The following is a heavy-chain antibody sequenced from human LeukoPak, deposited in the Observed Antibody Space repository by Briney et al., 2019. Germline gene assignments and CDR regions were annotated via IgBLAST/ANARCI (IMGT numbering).Heavy chain of an antibody. CDR1: GSSFTSYW. CDR2: IDPSDSYT. Sequence: GEALQSSSKGSGSSFTSYWISWGRQMPGKGLEWMGRIDPSDSYTNYSPSFQGHVTISAEKSISPAYLQWSSLKAPGTPMYYCPRHPRGGGMDVWGKGTTVTVSS. D-gene: IGHD3-10*01. CDR3: PRHPRGGGMDV. V-gene: IGHV5-10-1*01. J-gene: IGHJ6*04.